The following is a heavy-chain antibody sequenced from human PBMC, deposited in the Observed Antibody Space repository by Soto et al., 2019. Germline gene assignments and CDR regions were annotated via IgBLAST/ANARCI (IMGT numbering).Heavy chain of an antibody. Sequence: EVQLVESGGGLVKPGGSLRLSCAASGLTFSTYGMNWVRQAPGKGLEWVSSLSSGGEYLDYAGSVKGRLTISRDNAKNSLYLKLDSVRVEDSAVYYCAKDGAAGAVMGVWGQGTTVTVSS. CDR1: GLTFSTYG. V-gene: IGHV3-21*01. D-gene: IGHD6-13*01. J-gene: IGHJ6*02. CDR2: LSSGGEYL. CDR3: AKDGAAGAVMGV.